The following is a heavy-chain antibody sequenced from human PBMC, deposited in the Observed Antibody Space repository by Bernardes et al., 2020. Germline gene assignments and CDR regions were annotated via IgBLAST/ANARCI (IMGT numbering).Heavy chain of an antibody. CDR2: INPNSGGT. CDR3: ASPSRITIFGVVPNDAFDI. CDR1: GYTFTGYY. J-gene: IGHJ3*02. Sequence: ASVKVSCKASGYTFTGYYMHWVRQAPGQGLEWMGRINPNSGGTNYAQKFQGRVTMTRDTSISTAYMELSRLRSDDTAVYYCASPSRITIFGVVPNDAFDIWGQGTMVTVSS. V-gene: IGHV1-2*06. D-gene: IGHD3-3*01.